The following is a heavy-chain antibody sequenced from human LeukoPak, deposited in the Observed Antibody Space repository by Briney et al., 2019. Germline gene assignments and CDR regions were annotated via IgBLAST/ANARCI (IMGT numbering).Heavy chain of an antibody. Sequence: PGGSLRLSCAVSGFTFDEYGKSWVRQVPGKGLEWVSSISSSSSYIYYADSVKGRFTISRDNAKNSLYLQMNSLRAEDTAVYYCARDYGNSSSWYWFLEKGYYYYYYMDVWGKGTTVTVSS. CDR2: ISSSSSYI. J-gene: IGHJ6*03. D-gene: IGHD6-13*01. CDR1: GFTFDEYG. V-gene: IGHV3-21*01. CDR3: ARDYGNSSSWYWFLEKGYYYYYYMDV.